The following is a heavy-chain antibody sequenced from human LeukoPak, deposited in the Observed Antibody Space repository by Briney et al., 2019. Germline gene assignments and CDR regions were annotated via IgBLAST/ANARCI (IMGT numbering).Heavy chain of an antibody. Sequence: KPSETLSLTCTVSGGSTSSYYWSWIRQPPGKGLEWIGYIYYSGSTNYNPSLKSRVTISVDTSKNQFSLKLSSVTAADTAVYYCARVGDYGDYSFDYWGQGTLVTVSS. CDR3: ARVGDYGDYSFDY. J-gene: IGHJ4*02. CDR1: GGSTSSYY. V-gene: IGHV4-59*01. D-gene: IGHD4-17*01. CDR2: IYYSGST.